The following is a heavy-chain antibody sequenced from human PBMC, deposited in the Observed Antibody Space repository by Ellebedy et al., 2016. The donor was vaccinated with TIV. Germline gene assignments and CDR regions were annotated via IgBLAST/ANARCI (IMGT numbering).Heavy chain of an antibody. Sequence: SETLSLTXTVSGGSLSGFHWSWIRQTPGKGLEWIGYISCSGVTSYNPSLKSRVIISVDTSKNQFSLNLSSVTAADTAVYYCAKLGNPAQAAAATGSWGQGTLVTVSS. V-gene: IGHV4-59*01. CDR3: AKLGNPAQAAAATGS. CDR2: ISCSGVT. D-gene: IGHD6-13*01. CDR1: GGSLSGFH. J-gene: IGHJ5*02.